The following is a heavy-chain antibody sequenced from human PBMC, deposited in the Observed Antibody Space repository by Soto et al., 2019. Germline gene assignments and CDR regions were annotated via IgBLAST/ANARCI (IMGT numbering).Heavy chain of an antibody. CDR2: INPNSGGT. CDR1: GYTFTVYY. V-gene: IGHV1-2*04. CDR3: AILVVVAPVANA. D-gene: IGHD2-2*01. J-gene: IGHJ5*02. Sequence: ASVKVCCKASGYTFTVYYMHWVRQAPGQGLEWMGWINPNSGGTNYAQKFQGWVTMTRDTSISTRYMVLSRMRSDDTAVYFCAILVVVAPVANAWAQGTLVTVYS.